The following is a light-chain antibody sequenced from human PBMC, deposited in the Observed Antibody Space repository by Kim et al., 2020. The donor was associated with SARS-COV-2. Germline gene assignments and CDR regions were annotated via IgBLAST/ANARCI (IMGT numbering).Light chain of an antibody. CDR2: DVT. J-gene: IGLJ3*02. CDR3: SSYTTTSTWV. Sequence: GQSITISCTGTSSDVGDYKFVSWYQKHPGKAPKLMIYDVTNRPSGVSNRFSGSKSANTASLTISGLQAEDEADYYCSSYTTTSTWVFGGGTQLTVL. V-gene: IGLV2-14*03. CDR1: SSDVGDYKF.